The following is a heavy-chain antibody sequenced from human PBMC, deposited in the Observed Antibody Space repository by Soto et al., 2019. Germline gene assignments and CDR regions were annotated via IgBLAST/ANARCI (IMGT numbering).Heavy chain of an antibody. D-gene: IGHD2-15*01. CDR1: GFTFSSYA. CDR2: ITSTGDRA. J-gene: IGHJ4*02. CDR3: ARLFCGGGSCYGKFYFDY. V-gene: IGHV3-23*01. Sequence: GGSLRLSCASSGFTFSSYAMSWVRQAPGKGLEWVSSITSTGDRAYYADSVKGRFTVSRDNSKNTLYLQMNSLRAEDTAVYYCARLFCGGGSCYGKFYFDYWGQGILVTVSS.